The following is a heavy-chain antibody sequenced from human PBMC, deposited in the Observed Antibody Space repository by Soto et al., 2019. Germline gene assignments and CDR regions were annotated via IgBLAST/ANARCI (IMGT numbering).Heavy chain of an antibody. CDR3: ARDGFSGETYFDY. D-gene: IGHD5-18*01. Sequence: SCKASGFTFSSYAMHWVRQAPGKGLEYVSAISSNGGSTYYANSVKGRFTISRDNSKNTLYLQMGSLRAEDMAVYYCARDGFSGETYFDYWGQGTLVTVSS. CDR1: GFTFSSYA. V-gene: IGHV3-64*01. CDR2: ISSNGGST. J-gene: IGHJ4*02.